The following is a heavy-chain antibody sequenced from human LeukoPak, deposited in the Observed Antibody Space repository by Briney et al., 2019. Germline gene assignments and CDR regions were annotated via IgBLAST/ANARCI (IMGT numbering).Heavy chain of an antibody. CDR1: GFTFSSYS. V-gene: IGHV3-21*04. J-gene: IGHJ4*02. D-gene: IGHD6-19*01. CDR2: ISSSSSYI. CDR3: AKGSRSSGSTYYFDY. Sequence: GGSLRLSCAASGFTFSSYSMNWVRQAPGKGLEWVSSISSSSSYIYYADSVKGRFTISRDNPKNTLYLQMNSLRAEDTAVYYCAKGSRSSGSTYYFDYWGQGTLVTVS.